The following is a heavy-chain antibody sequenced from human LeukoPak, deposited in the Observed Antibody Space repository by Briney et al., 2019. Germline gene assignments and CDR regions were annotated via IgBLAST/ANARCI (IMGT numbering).Heavy chain of an antibody. J-gene: IGHJ6*02. CDR1: GGSISSGGYY. D-gene: IGHD4-11*01. CDR2: IYYSGST. V-gene: IGHV4-31*03. Sequence: SSETLSLTCTVSGGSISSGGYYWSWIRQHPGKGLEWIGYIYYSGSTYYNPSLKSRVTISVDTSKNQFSLKLSSVTAADTAVYYCARGYSNPLHYGMDVWGQGTTVTVSS. CDR3: ARGYSNPLHYGMDV.